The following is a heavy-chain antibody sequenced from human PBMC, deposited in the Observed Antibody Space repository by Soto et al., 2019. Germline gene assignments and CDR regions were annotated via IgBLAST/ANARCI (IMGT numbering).Heavy chain of an antibody. CDR3: ARGGDYGDYELDY. V-gene: IGHV3-53*01. J-gene: IGHJ4*02. CDR1: GFTVSSNY. D-gene: IGHD4-17*01. Sequence: EVQLVESGGGLIQPGGSLRLSCAASGFTVSSNYMSWVRQATGKGLEWVSVIYSGGSTYYADSVKGRFTISRDNSKNRLYLQMNSLSVEDTAVYYCARGGDYGDYELDYWGQGTLVTVS. CDR2: IYSGGST.